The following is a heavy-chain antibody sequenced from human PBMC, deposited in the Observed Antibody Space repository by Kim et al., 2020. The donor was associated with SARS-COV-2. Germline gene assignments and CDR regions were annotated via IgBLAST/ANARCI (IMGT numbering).Heavy chain of an antibody. Sequence: SETLSLTCTVSGASFSNSNYYWGWIRQPPGKGLEWIGSISYSGSTNYNPSLKSRITISLDTSRDQFSLSLTSVTAADTAVYYCARHENYYDSSGSGYWG. J-gene: IGHJ4*01. CDR1: GASFSNSNYY. V-gene: IGHV4-39*01. CDR3: ARHENYYDSSGSGY. CDR2: ISYSGST. D-gene: IGHD3-22*01.